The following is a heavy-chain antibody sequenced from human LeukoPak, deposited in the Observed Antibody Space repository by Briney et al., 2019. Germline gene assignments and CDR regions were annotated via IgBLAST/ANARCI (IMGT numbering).Heavy chain of an antibody. Sequence: GGSLRLSCAAYEFTFSRYEMNWVRQAPGKGLEWVSYISSSGSSTYYADSVKGRFTISRDNAKNTLYLQMNSLRAEDTAVYYCARDVRYGSVDWGQGTLATVSS. CDR2: ISSSGSST. CDR3: ARDVRYGSVD. CDR1: EFTFSRYE. J-gene: IGHJ4*02. V-gene: IGHV3-48*03. D-gene: IGHD6-19*01.